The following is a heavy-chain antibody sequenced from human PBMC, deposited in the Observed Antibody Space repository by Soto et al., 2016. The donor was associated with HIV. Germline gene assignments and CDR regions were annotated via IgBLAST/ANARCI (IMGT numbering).Heavy chain of an antibody. CDR2: INPNNGAT. CDR3: TRRAVRHFDWNPRGYFDS. V-gene: IGHV1-2*02. D-gene: IGHD3-9*01. J-gene: IGHJ4*02. CDR1: GYTFTAYS. Sequence: QVQLVQSGAEMKKPGASVKVSCEASGYTFTAYSVHWVRQAPGQGLEWMGGINPNNGATSYAQKFDGRVTMTRDTSVNTAFMELSGLTSDDTALYYCTRRAVRHFDWNPRGYFDSWGQGVQVTVSS.